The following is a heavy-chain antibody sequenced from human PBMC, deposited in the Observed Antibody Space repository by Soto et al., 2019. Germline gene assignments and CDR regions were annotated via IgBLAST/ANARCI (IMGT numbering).Heavy chain of an antibody. D-gene: IGHD3-16*01. CDR2: ITATSVDI. J-gene: IGHJ4*02. V-gene: IGHV3-21*01. CDR1: GFTFNTFT. Sequence: EVQLVESGGGLVKPGGSLRLSCTASGFTFNTFTMNWVRQAPGKGLEWVSSITATSVDISHAASVRSRFATSRDNAQKSLFLQKNNLRAEDTAIYFCARFGKWGGSRAGFDYWGQGTLVTVSS. CDR3: ARFGKWGGSRAGFDY.